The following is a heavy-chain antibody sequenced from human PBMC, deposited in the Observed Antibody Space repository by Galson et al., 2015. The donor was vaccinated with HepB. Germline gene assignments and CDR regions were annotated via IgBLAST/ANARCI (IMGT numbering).Heavy chain of an antibody. D-gene: IGHD3-10*01. CDR2: IDWDDDK. J-gene: IGHJ3*02. CDR3: ARIRSTMVRGAIIPVDAFDI. CDR1: GFSLSTSGMC. Sequence: PALVKPTQTLTLTCTFSGFSLSTSGMCVSWIRQPPGKALEWLARIDWDDDKYYSTSLKTRLTISKDTSKNQVVLTMTNMDPVGTATYYCARIRSTMVRGAIIPVDAFDIWGQGTMVTVSS. V-gene: IGHV2-70*11.